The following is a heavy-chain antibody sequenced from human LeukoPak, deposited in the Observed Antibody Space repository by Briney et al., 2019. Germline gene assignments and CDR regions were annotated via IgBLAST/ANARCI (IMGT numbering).Heavy chain of an antibody. Sequence: GASVKVSCKASRYTFTSYNMHTVRQGPGQGREWKGPINPIGGGRSYAQKFQGRVTMTRDTSTSTVYMELSSLRSEDTAVYYWARDDTGDCDHWGQGTLVTVSS. V-gene: IGHV1-46*01. J-gene: IGHJ4*02. CDR2: INPIGGGR. CDR1: RYTFTSYN. D-gene: IGHD3-10*01. CDR3: ARDDTGDCDH.